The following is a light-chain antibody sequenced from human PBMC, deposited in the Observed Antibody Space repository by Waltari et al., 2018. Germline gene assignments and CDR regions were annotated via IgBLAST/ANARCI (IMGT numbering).Light chain of an antibody. J-gene: IGLJ3*02. CDR1: SRDY. CDR3: SSYADNTGV. V-gene: IGLV2-8*01. Sequence: QSALTQPPSASGSPGQSVTISCTGNSRDYVTWFQHHPAKAPKFRIYEVSKRPSGVPVRFAGSKAGNTASRTVAGLQADDEAHYYCSSYADNTGVFGGGTKLTVL. CDR2: EVS.